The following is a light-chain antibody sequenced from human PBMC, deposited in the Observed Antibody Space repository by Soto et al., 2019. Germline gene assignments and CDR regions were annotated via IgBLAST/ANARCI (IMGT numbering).Light chain of an antibody. V-gene: IGKV1-39*01. CDR3: QQADSFTIT. CDR1: QSISSY. CDR2: AAF. J-gene: IGKJ5*01. Sequence: DIQMTQYPSSLSSSFGDRVTITCRASQSISSYLNWYQQKPGNAPKLLIYAAFILQSGVPSRFSGYGSGTDFTLSISSLKNEDFATYYCQQADSFTITFGQGTRLEIK.